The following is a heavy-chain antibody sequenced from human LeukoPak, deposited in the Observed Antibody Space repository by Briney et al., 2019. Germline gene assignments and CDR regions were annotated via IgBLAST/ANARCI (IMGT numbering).Heavy chain of an antibody. Sequence: SETLSLTCTVSGGSISSYYWSWIRQPAGKGLECIGRINTSGSSNYNPSLRSRVTMSVDTSKNQFSLNLSSVTAADTAVYYCAREGGGTRWLDPWGQGTLVTVSS. CDR3: AREGGGTRWLDP. CDR2: INTSGSS. V-gene: IGHV4-4*07. CDR1: GGSISSYY. D-gene: IGHD6-25*01. J-gene: IGHJ5*02.